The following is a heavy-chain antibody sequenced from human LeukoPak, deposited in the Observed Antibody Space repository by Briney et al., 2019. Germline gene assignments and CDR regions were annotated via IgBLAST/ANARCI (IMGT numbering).Heavy chain of an antibody. Sequence: GGSLRLSCAASGFTFGAYWMSWIRQAPGKGLEWVAVISYDGSNKYYADSVKGRFTISRDNSKNTLYLQMNSLRAEDTAVYYCARDYGDNGAFDIWGQGTMVTVSS. V-gene: IGHV3-30*03. CDR3: ARDYGDNGAFDI. CDR1: GFTFGAYW. J-gene: IGHJ3*02. CDR2: ISYDGSNK. D-gene: IGHD4-17*01.